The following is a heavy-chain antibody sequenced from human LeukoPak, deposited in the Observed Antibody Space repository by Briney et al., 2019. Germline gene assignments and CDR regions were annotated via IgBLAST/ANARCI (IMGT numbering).Heavy chain of an antibody. CDR1: GFTFSSYG. J-gene: IGHJ4*02. CDR2: ISGSGGST. V-gene: IGHV3-23*01. D-gene: IGHD2/OR15-2a*01. Sequence: GGTLRLSCAASGFTFSSYGMSWVRQASGKGLEWVSVISGSGGSTYYADSVKGRFTISRDNSKNTLYLQMNSLRAEDTAVYYCARDRGSHFPVSNIDYWGQGTLVTVSS. CDR3: ARDRGSHFPVSNIDY.